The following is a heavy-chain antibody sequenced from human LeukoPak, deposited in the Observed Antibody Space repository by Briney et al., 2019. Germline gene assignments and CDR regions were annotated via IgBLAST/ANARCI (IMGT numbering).Heavy chain of an antibody. CDR2: INHSGST. J-gene: IGHJ4*02. CDR3: ARGLQH. Sequence: SETLSLTCAVYGGSFSGYYWSWIRQPPGKGLEWIGEINHSGSTNYNPSLKGRVTISVDTSKNQFSLKLSSVTAADTAVYYCARGLQHWGQGTLVTVSS. V-gene: IGHV4-34*01. CDR1: GGSFSGYY.